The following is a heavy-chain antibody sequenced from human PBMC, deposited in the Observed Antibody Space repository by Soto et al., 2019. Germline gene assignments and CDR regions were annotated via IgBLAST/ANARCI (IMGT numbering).Heavy chain of an antibody. CDR2: IYYSGST. CDR3: ASQYYDFWSGYFPMYFDY. Sequence: SETLSLTCTVSGGSISSSSYYWGWIRQPPGKGLEWIGSIYYSGSTYYNPSLKSRVTISVDTSKNQFSLKLSSVTAADTAVYYCASQYYDFWSGYFPMYFDYWGQGTLVTVSS. J-gene: IGHJ4*02. D-gene: IGHD3-3*01. CDR1: GGSISSSSYY. V-gene: IGHV4-39*01.